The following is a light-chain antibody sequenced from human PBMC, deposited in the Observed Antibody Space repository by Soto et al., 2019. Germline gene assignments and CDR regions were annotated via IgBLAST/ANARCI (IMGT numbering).Light chain of an antibody. CDR2: EVT. V-gene: IGLV2-14*01. CDR3: SSDTVSAAPYV. CDR1: SSDIGASNF. Sequence: QSVLTQPPSVSGSPGQSITVSCTGTSSDIGASNFVSWYQHLPGRAPKLILYEVTNRPSGVSSRFSGSKSGNTASLTISGLQAEDEADYYCSSDTVSAAPYVFGTGTKLTVL. J-gene: IGLJ1*01.